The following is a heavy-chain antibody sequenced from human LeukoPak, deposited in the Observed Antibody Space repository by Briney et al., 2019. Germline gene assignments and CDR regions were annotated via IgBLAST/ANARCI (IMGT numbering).Heavy chain of an antibody. J-gene: IGHJ4*02. V-gene: IGHV3-11*03. CDR3: ARSRGAGPGAYFDY. CDR1: GFTFSDEY. Sequence: GGSLRLSCAASGFTFSDEYMSWIRQAPGKGLEWVSYISNSGSYTNYADSVKGRFTISRDNAKNSLYLQMNSLRAEDTAVYYCARSRGAGPGAYFDYWGQGTLIAVSS. D-gene: IGHD6-19*01. CDR2: ISNSGSYT.